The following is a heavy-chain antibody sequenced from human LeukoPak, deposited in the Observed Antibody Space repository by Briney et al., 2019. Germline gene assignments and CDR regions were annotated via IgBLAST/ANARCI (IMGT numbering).Heavy chain of an antibody. CDR1: GYSFTSYW. Sequence: GESLKIPCKGSGYSFTSYWISWVRQMPGKGLEWMGRIDPSDSYTNYSPSFQGHVTISADKSISTAYLQWSSLKASDTAMYYCARHETMVRGVILWGQGTLVTVSS. V-gene: IGHV5-10-1*01. CDR3: ARHETMVRGVIL. CDR2: IDPSDSYT. J-gene: IGHJ4*02. D-gene: IGHD3-10*01.